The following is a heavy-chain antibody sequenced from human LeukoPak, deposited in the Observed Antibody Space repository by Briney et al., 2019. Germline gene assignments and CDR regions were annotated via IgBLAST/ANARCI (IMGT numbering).Heavy chain of an antibody. V-gene: IGHV3-21*01. CDR2: ISSSSSYI. J-gene: IGHJ6*02. CDR3: ARDGGQTTVTYYYYYGMDV. CDR1: GFTVSSYS. D-gene: IGHD4-17*01. Sequence: ESGGGLVKPGGSLRLYCAASGFTVSSYSMNWVRQAPGKGLEWVSSISSSSSYIYYADSVKGRFTISRDNAKNSLYLQMNSLRDEDTAVYYCARDGGQTTVTYYYYYGMDVWGQGTTVTVSS.